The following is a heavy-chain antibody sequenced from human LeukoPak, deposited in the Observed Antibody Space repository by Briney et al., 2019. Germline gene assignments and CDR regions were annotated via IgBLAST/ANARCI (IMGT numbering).Heavy chain of an antibody. D-gene: IGHD3-22*01. Sequence: GRSLRLSCAASGFTFDDYAMHWVRQAPGKGLEWVSGISWNSGSIGYADSVKGRFTISRDNAKNSLYLQMNSLRAEDTALYYRAKDSGPYYYDSSGYYDYWGQGTLVTVSS. V-gene: IGHV3-9*01. CDR2: ISWNSGSI. CDR1: GFTFDDYA. J-gene: IGHJ4*02. CDR3: AKDSGPYYYDSSGYYDY.